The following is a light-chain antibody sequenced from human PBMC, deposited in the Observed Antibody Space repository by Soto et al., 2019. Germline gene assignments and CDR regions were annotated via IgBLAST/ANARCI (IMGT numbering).Light chain of an antibody. Sequence: QSALTQPASVSGSPGQSITISCTGTSREVGGYNYVSWYQHYPGKAPKLMMYEVSNRPSRGSNRFSGSKSGNTASLTISGLPAEDAADYYCTSYTSSSPCVFGTGTKLTVL. CDR2: EVS. CDR3: TSYTSSSPCV. J-gene: IGLJ1*01. V-gene: IGLV2-14*01. CDR1: SREVGGYNY.